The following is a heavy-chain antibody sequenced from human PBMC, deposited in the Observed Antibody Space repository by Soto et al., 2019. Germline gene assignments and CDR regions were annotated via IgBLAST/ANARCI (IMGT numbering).Heavy chain of an antibody. J-gene: IGHJ4*02. CDR2: MSYDGSNK. Sequence: QVQLVESGGGVVQPGRSLRLSCAASGFTFSSYAMHWVRRAPGKGLEWMAVMSYDGSNKYYADSVKGRFTISRDNSKKTLYLQMNSLRPEDTGLYYCARGGGAYWGQGTLVIVSS. CDR1: GFTFSSYA. CDR3: ARGGGAY. V-gene: IGHV3-30-3*01. D-gene: IGHD3-16*01.